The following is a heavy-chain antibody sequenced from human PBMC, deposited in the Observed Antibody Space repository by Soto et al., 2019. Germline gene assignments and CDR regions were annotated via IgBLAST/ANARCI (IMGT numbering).Heavy chain of an antibody. CDR3: AKDFESCSGGSCYYYYMDV. Sequence: QVQLVESGGGVVQPGRSLRLSCAASGFTFSSYGMHWVRQAPGKGLEWVAVISYDGSNKYYADSVKGRFTISRDNSKNTLYLQMNSLRADDTAVYYCAKDFESCSGGSCYYYYMDVWGKGTTVTVSS. CDR1: GFTFSSYG. J-gene: IGHJ6*03. V-gene: IGHV3-30*18. CDR2: ISYDGSNK. D-gene: IGHD2-15*01.